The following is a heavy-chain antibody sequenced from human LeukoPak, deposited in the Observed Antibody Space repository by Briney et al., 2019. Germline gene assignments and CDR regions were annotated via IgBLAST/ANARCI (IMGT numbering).Heavy chain of an antibody. CDR3: AGSVYYGGITNWFDP. CDR2: IYYSGST. Sequence: SETLSLTCAVSGGSISSGGYSWSWIRQPPGKGLEWIGYIYYSGSTYYNPSLKSRVTISVDTSKNQFSLKLSSVTAADTAVYYCAGSVYYGGITNWFDPWGQGTLVTVSS. CDR1: GGSISSGGYS. V-gene: IGHV4-30-4*07. D-gene: IGHD4-23*01. J-gene: IGHJ5*02.